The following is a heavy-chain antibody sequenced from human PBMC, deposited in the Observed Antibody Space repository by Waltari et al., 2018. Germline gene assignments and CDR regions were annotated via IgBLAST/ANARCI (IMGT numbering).Heavy chain of an antibody. D-gene: IGHD3-16*02. CDR1: GGSISSSSYY. CDR3: ARRMITFGGVIVFDY. V-gene: IGHV4-39*01. CDR2: IYYSGST. J-gene: IGHJ4*02. Sequence: QLQLQESGPGLVKPSETLSLTCTVSGGSISSSSYYWGWIRQPPGKGLEWIGSIYYSGSTYYNPSLKSRVTISVDTSKNQFSLKLSSVTAADTAVYYCARRMITFGGVIVFDYWGQGTLVTVSS.